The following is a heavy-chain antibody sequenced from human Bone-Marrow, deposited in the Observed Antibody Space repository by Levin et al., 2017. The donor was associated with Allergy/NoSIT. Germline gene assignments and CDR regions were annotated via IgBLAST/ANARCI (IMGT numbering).Heavy chain of an antibody. D-gene: IGHD6-19*01. Sequence: GGSLRLSCAASGFTFSSYAMSWVRQAPGKGLEWVSAISGSGGSTYYADSVKGRFTISRDNFKNTLYLQMNSLRAEDTAVYYCHSSGWYGRTGEVDYWGQGTLVTVSS. CDR3: HSSGWYGRTGEVDY. J-gene: IGHJ4*02. CDR2: ISGSGGST. CDR1: GFTFSSYA. V-gene: IGHV3-23*01.